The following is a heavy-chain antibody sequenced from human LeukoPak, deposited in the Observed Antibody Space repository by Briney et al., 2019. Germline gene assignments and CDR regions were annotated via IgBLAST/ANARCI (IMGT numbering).Heavy chain of an antibody. CDR2: ISGDGSTI. J-gene: IGHJ4*02. V-gene: IGHV3-11*04. Sequence: GGSLRLSCVVSGFTLSDYYMSWVRQAPGKGLEWLSYISGDGSTIHYAVSVKGRFTISRDNAKNSLYLQMNSLRAEDTAVYYCTREDFHNASGYWGQGTLVTVSS. CDR1: GFTLSDYY. D-gene: IGHD2/OR15-2a*01. CDR3: TREDFHNASGY.